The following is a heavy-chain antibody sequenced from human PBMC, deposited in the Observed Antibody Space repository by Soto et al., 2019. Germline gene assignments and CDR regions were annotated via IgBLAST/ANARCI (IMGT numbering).Heavy chain of an antibody. CDR1: AFTVSSNY. D-gene: IGHD1-7*01. CDR2: IYSGNNT. CDR3: ARNWNYAFDI. J-gene: IGHJ3*02. Sequence: SLRLSCAASAFTVSSNYMSWVRQAPGKGLEWVSVIYSGNNTSYADSVKGRFTISRDNSKNTLYLQMNSLRAEDTAVYYCARNWNYAFDIWGQGTMVTVSS. V-gene: IGHV3-53*01.